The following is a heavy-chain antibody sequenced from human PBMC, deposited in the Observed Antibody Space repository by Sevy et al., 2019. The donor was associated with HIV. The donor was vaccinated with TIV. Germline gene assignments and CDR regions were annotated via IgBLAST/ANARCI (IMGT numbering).Heavy chain of an antibody. CDR2: IVVGSGNT. CDR1: GFTFTSSA. D-gene: IGHD6-13*01. Sequence: ASVKVSCKASGFTFTSSAVQWVRQARGQRLEWIGWIVVGSGNTNYAQKFQERVTITRDMSTSTAYMELSSLRSEDTAVYYCAAAYSSSWYSWFDPWDQGTLVTVSS. V-gene: IGHV1-58*01. J-gene: IGHJ5*02. CDR3: AAAYSSSWYSWFDP.